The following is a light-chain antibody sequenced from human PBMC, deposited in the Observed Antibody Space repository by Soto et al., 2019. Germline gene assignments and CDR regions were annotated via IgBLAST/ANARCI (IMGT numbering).Light chain of an antibody. Sequence: EIVLMQSPGTLSLSPGERATLFCRASQSMKRRYLAWYQQKPGQAPRVLIYAASNRATGIPGRFSGSGSGTDFSLTISRLEPEDFAVYYCHQYDNTPQTFGQGTKVDIK. V-gene: IGKV3-20*01. CDR3: HQYDNTPQT. CDR2: AAS. J-gene: IGKJ2*01. CDR1: QSMKRRY.